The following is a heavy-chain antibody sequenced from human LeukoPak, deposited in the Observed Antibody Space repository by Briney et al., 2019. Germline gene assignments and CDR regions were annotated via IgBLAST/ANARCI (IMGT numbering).Heavy chain of an antibody. J-gene: IGHJ4*02. CDR2: IRSKALYGTS. V-gene: IGHV3-49*04. Sequence: PGASLRLSCRVSEFRFGGYALSWVRQAPGKGLEWVGFIRSKALYGTSEYAASVEGRFTISRDDSNSIAYLQMNSLKTEDTAVYFCVRESVRDYYFDYWGQGTRVTVSS. CDR3: VRESVRDYYFDY. CDR1: EFRFGGYA. D-gene: IGHD3-10*02.